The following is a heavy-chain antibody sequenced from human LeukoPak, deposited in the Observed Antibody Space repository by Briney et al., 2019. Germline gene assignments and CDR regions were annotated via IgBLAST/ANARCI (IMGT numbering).Heavy chain of an antibody. Sequence: QPGGSLRLSCVVSGFNGMHWVRQAPGKGLEWVAFMQYDGSDKSYADSVKGRFTISRDNSKNTLYLQMNSLRPEDTAVYSCATDGGKWELLFDYWGQGTLVTVSS. CDR1: GFNG. V-gene: IGHV3-30*02. CDR2: MQYDGSDK. J-gene: IGHJ4*02. D-gene: IGHD1-26*01. CDR3: ATDGGKWELLFDY.